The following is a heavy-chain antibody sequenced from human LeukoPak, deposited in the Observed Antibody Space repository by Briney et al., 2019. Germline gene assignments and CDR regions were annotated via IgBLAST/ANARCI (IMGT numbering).Heavy chain of an antibody. CDR1: GFTFSNYA. D-gene: IGHD5-18*01. CDR3: AKDPDGLWS. V-gene: IGHV3-23*01. CDR2: IGASGSST. J-gene: IGHJ5*02. Sequence: GRSLRLSCAASGFTFSNYAMSWVRQAPGKGLEWVSSIGASGSSTYYADSVKGRFTISKDNSKNTLYLQMNSLRAEDTAVYYCAKDPDGLWSWGQGTLVTVS.